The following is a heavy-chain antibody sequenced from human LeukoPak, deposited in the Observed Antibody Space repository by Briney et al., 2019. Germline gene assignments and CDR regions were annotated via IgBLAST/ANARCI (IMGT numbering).Heavy chain of an antibody. CDR2: IKQDGSER. CDR1: GFTFSNYW. Sequence: GGSLRLSCADSGFTFSNYWMTWVRQAPGKGLEWVANIKQDGSERNYVDSVKGRFTISRDNSKNSLYLQMNSLRAEDTAVYYCARLGNSYWYFDLWGRGTLVTVSS. D-gene: IGHD4-23*01. V-gene: IGHV3-7*05. J-gene: IGHJ2*01. CDR3: ARLGNSYWYFDL.